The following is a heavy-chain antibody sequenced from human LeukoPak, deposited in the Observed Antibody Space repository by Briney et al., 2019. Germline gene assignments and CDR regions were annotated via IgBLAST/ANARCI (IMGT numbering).Heavy chain of an antibody. CDR3: ARDVESTVTTTLPFDY. CDR2: IYHSGST. Sequence: SETLSLTCTVSGYSISSGYYWGWIRQPPGKGLEWIGSIYHSGSTYYNPSLKSRVTISVDTSKNQFSLKLSSVTAADTAVYYCARDVESTVTTTLPFDYWGQGTLVTVSS. J-gene: IGHJ4*02. D-gene: IGHD4-17*01. V-gene: IGHV4-38-2*02. CDR1: GYSISSGYY.